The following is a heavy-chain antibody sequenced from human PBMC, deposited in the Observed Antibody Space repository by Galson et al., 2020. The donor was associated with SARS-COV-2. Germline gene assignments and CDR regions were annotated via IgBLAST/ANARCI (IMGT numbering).Heavy chain of an antibody. CDR1: GFTFSSYE. V-gene: IGHV3-48*03. Sequence: GGSLRLSCAASGFTFSSYEMNWVRQAPGKGLEWVSYISSSGSTIYYADSVKGRFTISRDNAKNSLYLQMNSLRAEDTAVYYCARVMVTAIPAYYYYYYGMDVWGQGTTVTVSS. D-gene: IGHD2-21*02. CDR3: ARVMVTAIPAYYYYYYGMDV. CDR2: ISSSGSTI. J-gene: IGHJ6*02.